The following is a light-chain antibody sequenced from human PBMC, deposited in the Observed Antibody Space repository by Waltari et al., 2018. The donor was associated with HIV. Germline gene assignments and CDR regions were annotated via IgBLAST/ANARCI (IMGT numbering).Light chain of an antibody. CDR1: SSDVGGSKY. J-gene: IGLJ3*02. V-gene: IGLV2-8*01. Sequence: QSALTQPPSASGSTGQSVTISCTGTSSDVGGSKYVSRYQQHPGKAPTLMIYEVNQRPAGGPARFAGSKAANTAFLTVSGLQACDEADYYFNSYAGSNNWVLGGGTKLTVL. CDR2: EVN. CDR3: NSYAGSNNWV.